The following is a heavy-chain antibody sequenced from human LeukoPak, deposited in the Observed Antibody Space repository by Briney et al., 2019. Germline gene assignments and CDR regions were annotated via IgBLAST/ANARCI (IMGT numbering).Heavy chain of an antibody. CDR2: ISSSSSYI. CDR3: ARDRSFNYYDSSGYRDY. J-gene: IGHJ4*02. D-gene: IGHD3-22*01. Sequence: GGSLRLSCAASGFTFSSYSMNWVRQAPEKGLEWVSSISSSSSYIYYADSVKGRFTISGDNAKNSLYLQMNSLRAEDTAVYYCARDRSFNYYDSSGYRDYWGQGTLVTVSS. CDR1: GFTFSSYS. V-gene: IGHV3-21*01.